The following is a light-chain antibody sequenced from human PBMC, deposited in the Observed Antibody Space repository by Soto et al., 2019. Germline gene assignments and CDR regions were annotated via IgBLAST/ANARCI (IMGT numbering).Light chain of an antibody. J-gene: IGLJ2*01. CDR3: QSYDSSPHVV. CDR2: GNS. Sequence: QAVVTQPPSVSGAPGQRVTISCTGSSSNIGAGYDVHWCQQLPGTAPKLLIYGNSNRPSGVPDRFSGSKSGTSASLAITGLQAEDEADYYCQSYDSSPHVVFGGGTKLTVL. V-gene: IGLV1-40*01. CDR1: SSNIGAGYD.